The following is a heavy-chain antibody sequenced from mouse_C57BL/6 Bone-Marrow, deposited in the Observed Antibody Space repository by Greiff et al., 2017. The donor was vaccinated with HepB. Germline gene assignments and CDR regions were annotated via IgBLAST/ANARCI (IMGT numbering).Heavy chain of an antibody. D-gene: IGHD1-1*01. CDR2: IHPNSGST. V-gene: IGHV1-64*01. CDR3: ARNPYGSSPWYFDV. J-gene: IGHJ1*03. Sequence: QVQLQQPGAELVKPGASVKLSCKASGYTFTSYWMHWVKQRPGQGLEWIGMIHPNSGSTNYNEKFKSKATLTVDKSSSTAYMQLSSLTSEDSAVYYCARNPYGSSPWYFDVWGTATTVTVSS. CDR1: GYTFTSYW.